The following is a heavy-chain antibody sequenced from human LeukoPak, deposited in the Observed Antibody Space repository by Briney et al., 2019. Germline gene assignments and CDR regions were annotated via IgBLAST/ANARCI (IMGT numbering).Heavy chain of an antibody. Sequence: GESLKISCQTSEYIFTTYWIGWVRQMPGKGLEWIGIIYPGDSDTRYSPSFQGQVTISADKSINTAYLQWSSLKASDTAMYYCARPHTLGRITKYYFDYWGQGTLVTVSS. D-gene: IGHD3-16*01. CDR1: EYIFTTYW. CDR2: IYPGDSDT. V-gene: IGHV5-51*01. J-gene: IGHJ4*02. CDR3: ARPHTLGRITKYYFDY.